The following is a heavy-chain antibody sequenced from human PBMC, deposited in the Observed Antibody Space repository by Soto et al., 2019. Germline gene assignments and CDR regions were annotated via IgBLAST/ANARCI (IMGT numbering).Heavy chain of an antibody. CDR2: IYHSGST. D-gene: IGHD7-27*01. CDR1: GGSISSGGYS. J-gene: IGHJ5*02. Sequence: SETLSLTCAVSGGSISSGGYSWSWIRQPPGKGLEWIGYIYHSGSTYYNPSLKSRVTISVDTSKNQFSLKLSSVTAADTAVYYCARPPNWGSLRPFDPWGQGNLITVSS. CDR3: ARPPNWGSLRPFDP. V-gene: IGHV4-30-2*03.